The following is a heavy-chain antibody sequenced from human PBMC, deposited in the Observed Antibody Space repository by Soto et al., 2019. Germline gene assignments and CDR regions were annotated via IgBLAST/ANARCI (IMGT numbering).Heavy chain of an antibody. CDR3: ARDNGYGHFDS. Sequence: SETLSLTCTVSGASISSGRAYCSWIRQHPGKGLEWIGYMFYSVSPYYHPSLKSRVNISADTSKNQFALRLTSVTPADTAVYYCARDNGYGHFDSWGQGTLVTVSS. CDR1: GASISSGRAY. V-gene: IGHV4-31*03. D-gene: IGHD5-12*01. CDR2: MFYSVSP. J-gene: IGHJ4*02.